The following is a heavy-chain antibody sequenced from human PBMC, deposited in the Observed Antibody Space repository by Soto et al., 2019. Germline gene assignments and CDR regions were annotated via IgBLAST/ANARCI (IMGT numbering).Heavy chain of an antibody. V-gene: IGHV1-18*01. D-gene: IGHD3-9*01. J-gene: IGHJ6*02. CDR2: ISAYNGNT. CDR1: GYSFTNYG. Sequence: GASVKVCCKASGYSFTNYGMSWVRQAQGQGLELVVWISAYNGNTKYAQKVQGRVTMTIDTSTSTAYMELRSLRSDDTAVYYCARDYYDILTGYYSPALYYYYAMDVWGQGTTVTVSS. CDR3: ARDYYDILTGYYSPALYYYYAMDV.